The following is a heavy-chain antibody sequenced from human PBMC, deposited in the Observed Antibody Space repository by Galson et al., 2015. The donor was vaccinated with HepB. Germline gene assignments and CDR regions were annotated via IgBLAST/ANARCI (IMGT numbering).Heavy chain of an antibody. D-gene: IGHD6-19*01. Sequence: PALVKPTQTLALACTLSGFSISTSGVGVGWIRQPPGKTLEWLALIYWDDDKRYSPSLSSRLTVIKDTSKNQVVLIMTNMDPVDTATYYCAHRLGGASGGWNEGYFDYWGQGTLV. CDR1: GFSISTSGVG. V-gene: IGHV2-5*02. CDR2: IYWDDDK. J-gene: IGHJ4*02. CDR3: AHRLGGASGGWNEGYFDY.